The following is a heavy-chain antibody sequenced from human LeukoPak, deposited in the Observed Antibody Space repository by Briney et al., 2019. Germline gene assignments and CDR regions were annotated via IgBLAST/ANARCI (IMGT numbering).Heavy chain of an antibody. V-gene: IGHV3-30-3*01. D-gene: IGHD1-26*01. CDR2: ISSDATIT. Sequence: GGSLRLSCVASGFSFRDYAMHWVRQAPGKGLEWVAVISSDATITVYLDSVKGRFTISRDNSNNILQLQMDSLRTEDTALYFCARDPAPGIPDYLDYWGHGTLVTVSS. CDR1: GFSFRDYA. J-gene: IGHJ4*03. CDR3: ARDPAPGIPDYLDY.